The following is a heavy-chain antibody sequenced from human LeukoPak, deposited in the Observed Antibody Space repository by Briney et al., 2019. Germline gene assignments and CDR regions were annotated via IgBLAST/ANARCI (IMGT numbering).Heavy chain of an antibody. CDR3: RSSRGDYVAFDI. J-gene: IGHJ3*02. V-gene: IGHV4-31*03. CDR2: IYYSGST. Sequence: KSSQTLSLTCTVSGGSISSGGYYWSWIRQHPGKGLEWIGYIYYSGSTYYNPSLKSRVTISVDTSKNQFSLKLSSVTAADTAVYYCRSSRGDYVAFDIWGQGTMVTVSS. CDR1: GGSISSGGYY. D-gene: IGHD4-17*01.